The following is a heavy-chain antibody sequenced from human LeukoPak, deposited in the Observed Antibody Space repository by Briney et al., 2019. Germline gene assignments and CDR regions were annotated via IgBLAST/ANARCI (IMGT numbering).Heavy chain of an antibody. CDR3: ARGSHQDYYGSGTFLFDY. J-gene: IGHJ4*02. D-gene: IGHD3-10*01. CDR1: GFTFSSYA. CDR2: IPYDGSNK. V-gene: IGHV3-30-3*01. Sequence: GGSLRLSCAASGFTFSSYAIHWVRQAPGKGLEWVAVIPYDGSNKYYADSVKGRFTISRDNSKNTLYLQMNSLRAEDTAVFYCARGSHQDYYGSGTFLFDYWGQGTLVTVSS.